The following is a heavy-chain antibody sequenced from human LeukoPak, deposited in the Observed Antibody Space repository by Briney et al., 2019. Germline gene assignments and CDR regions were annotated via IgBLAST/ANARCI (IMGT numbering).Heavy chain of an antibody. CDR2: IYYSGST. CDR1: GGSISSYY. D-gene: IGHD3-9*01. J-gene: IGHJ4*02. Sequence: SETLSLTCTVSGGSISSYYWGWIRQPPGKGLEWIGSIYYSGSTYYNPSLKSRVTISVDTSKNQFSLKLSSVTAADTAVYYCARLLILTGYPFDYWGQGTLVTVSS. V-gene: IGHV4-39*01. CDR3: ARLLILTGYPFDY.